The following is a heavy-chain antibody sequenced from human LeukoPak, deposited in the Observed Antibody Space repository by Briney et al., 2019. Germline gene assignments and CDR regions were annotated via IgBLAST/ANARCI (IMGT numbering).Heavy chain of an antibody. CDR2: IWSDGNNK. CDR3: ARDGQQSSPYAYDY. V-gene: IGHV3-33*01. Sequence: PGGSLRLSCAASGFSFWHHAMHWVRQAPGKGLEWLSQIWSDGNNKYYADTVRGRFTISRDTSTNTLYLEMNSLRAEDTAIYYCARDGQQSSPYAYDYWGQGTLVTVSS. D-gene: IGHD2-2*01. J-gene: IGHJ4*02. CDR1: GFSFWHHA.